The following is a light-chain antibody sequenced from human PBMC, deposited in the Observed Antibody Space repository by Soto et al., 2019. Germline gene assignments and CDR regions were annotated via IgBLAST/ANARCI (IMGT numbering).Light chain of an antibody. Sequence: EIVLTQSPGTLSLSPGERATLSCRASQSVSSSYLGWYQQKPGQAPMLLIYGASSLATGIPERFSGSGSGTDFTLTISRLEPEDFAMYYCQQYGSSSYTFGQGTKLEIK. CDR2: GAS. CDR1: QSVSSSY. CDR3: QQYGSSSYT. V-gene: IGKV3-20*01. J-gene: IGKJ2*01.